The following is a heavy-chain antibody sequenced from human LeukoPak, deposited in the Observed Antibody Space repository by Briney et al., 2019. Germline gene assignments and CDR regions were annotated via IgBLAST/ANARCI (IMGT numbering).Heavy chain of an antibody. J-gene: IGHJ5*02. CDR3: AKDQGAGYNWFDP. D-gene: IGHD1-26*01. V-gene: IGHV3-23*01. CDR1: GFTFSSYA. CDR2: ISGSGGNT. Sequence: QPGGSLRVSCAGSGFTFSSYAMSWVRQAPGKGLEWVSAISGSGGNTYYADSVKGRFTISRDNSKNTLYLQMNSLRAEDTAVYYCAKDQGAGYNWFDPWGQGTLVTVSS.